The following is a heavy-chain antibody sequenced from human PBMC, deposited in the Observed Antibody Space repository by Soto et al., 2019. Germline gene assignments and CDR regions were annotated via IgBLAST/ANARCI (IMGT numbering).Heavy chain of an antibody. V-gene: IGHV4-34*01. CDR1: GGSFSGYY. D-gene: IGHD4-17*01. CDR3: ARTTVVTPFDY. Sequence: SETLSLTCAVYGGSFSGYYWSWIRQPPGKGLEWIGEINHSGSTNYNPSLKSRVTISLDTSKNQFPLKLSSVTAADTAVYYCARTTVVTPFDYWGRGTLVTVSS. J-gene: IGHJ4*02. CDR2: INHSGST.